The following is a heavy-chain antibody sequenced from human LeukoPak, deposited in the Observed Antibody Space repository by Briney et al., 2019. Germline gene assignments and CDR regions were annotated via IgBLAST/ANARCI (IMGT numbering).Heavy chain of an antibody. Sequence: GGSLRLSCAASGFTFDDYAMHWVRQAPGKGLEWVSLISGDGGSTYYADSVKGRFTISRDNSQNTLYLQMNSLRAEDTAVYYCARDRGYAMDVWGQGTTVTVSS. CDR3: ARDRGYAMDV. CDR2: ISGDGGST. CDR1: GFTFDDYA. J-gene: IGHJ6*02. D-gene: IGHD1-1*01. V-gene: IGHV3-43*02.